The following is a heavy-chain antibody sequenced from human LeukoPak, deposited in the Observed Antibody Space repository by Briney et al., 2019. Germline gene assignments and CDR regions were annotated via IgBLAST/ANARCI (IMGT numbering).Heavy chain of an antibody. CDR1: GYTFTSYG. CDR3: ARGTIFGVVTFTPPAFDI. CDR2: INPNSGGT. D-gene: IGHD3-3*01. J-gene: IGHJ3*02. V-gene: IGHV1-2*02. Sequence: ASVKVSCKASGYTFTSYGISWVRQAPGQGLEWMGWINPNSGGTNYAQKFQGRVTMTRDTSISTAYMELSRLRSDDTAVYYCARGTIFGVVTFTPPAFDIWGQGTMVTVSS.